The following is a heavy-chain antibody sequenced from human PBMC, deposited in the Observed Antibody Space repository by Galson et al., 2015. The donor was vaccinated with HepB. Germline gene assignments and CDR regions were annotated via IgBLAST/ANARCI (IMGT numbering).Heavy chain of an antibody. D-gene: IGHD7-27*01. J-gene: IGHJ4*02. CDR2: ISYDGSNK. CDR1: GFTFSSYG. V-gene: IGHV3-30*18. Sequence: SLRLSCAASGFTFSSYGMHWVRQAPGKGLEWVAVISYDGSNKYYADSVKGRFTISRDNSKNTLYLQMNSLRAEDTAVYYCAKDRGLGILDYWGQGTLITVSS. CDR3: AKDRGLGILDY.